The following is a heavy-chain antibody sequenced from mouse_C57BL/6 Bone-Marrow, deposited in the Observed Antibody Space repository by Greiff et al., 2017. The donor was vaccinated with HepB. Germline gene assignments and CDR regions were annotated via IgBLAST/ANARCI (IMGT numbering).Heavy chain of an antibody. CDR3: ARGLRGTGNFDY. D-gene: IGHD4-1*01. CDR1: GFTFSDYY. V-gene: IGHV5-16*01. J-gene: IGHJ2*01. Sequence: EVQLVESEGGLVQPGRSMKLSCTASGFTFSDYYMAWVRQVPEKGLEWVANINYDGSSTYYLDSLKSRFIISRDNAKNILYLQMSSLKSEDTATYYCARGLRGTGNFDYWGQGTTLTVSS. CDR2: INYDGSST.